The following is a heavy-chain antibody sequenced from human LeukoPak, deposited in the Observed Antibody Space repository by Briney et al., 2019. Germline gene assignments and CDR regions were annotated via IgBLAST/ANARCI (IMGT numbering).Heavy chain of an antibody. V-gene: IGHV1-2*02. Sequence: ASVKVSCKASGYTFTGYYMHWVRQAPGQGLEWMGWINPNSGGTNYAQKFQGRVTMTRDTSISTAYMELSRLRSDDTAVYYCARAPDYGGTFDYWGQGTLVTVSS. J-gene: IGHJ4*02. CDR3: ARAPDYGGTFDY. CDR1: GYTFTGYY. D-gene: IGHD4-23*01. CDR2: INPNSGGT.